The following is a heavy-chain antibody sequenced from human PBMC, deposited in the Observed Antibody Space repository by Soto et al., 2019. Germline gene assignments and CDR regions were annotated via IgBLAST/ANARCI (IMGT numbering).Heavy chain of an antibody. CDR3: AREGPAPYYYYGMDV. V-gene: IGHV1-18*01. CDR1: GYSFTTYG. CDR2: ISGYNGNT. Sequence: QVLLVQSGGEVKKPGASVKVSCKTSGYSFTTYGISWVRQAPGQGLEWMGWISGYNGNTHYAQKFQGRVSMTTDTSTSTAYMELRSLRSDDTAVYYCAREGPAPYYYYGMDVWGQGTTVTVSS. J-gene: IGHJ6*02.